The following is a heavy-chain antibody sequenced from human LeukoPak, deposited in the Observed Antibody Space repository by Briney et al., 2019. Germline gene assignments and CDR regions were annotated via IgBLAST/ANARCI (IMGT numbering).Heavy chain of an antibody. V-gene: IGHV1-69*06. CDR2: IIPIFGTA. J-gene: IGHJ4*02. CDR3: AHQRRGVAVAPPGTFDY. Sequence: SVKVSCEASGGTFSSYAISWVRQAPGQGLEWMGGIIPIFGTANYAQKFQGRVTITADKSTSTAYMELSSLRSEDTAVYYCAHQRRGVAVAPPGTFDYWGQGTLVTVSS. CDR1: GGTFSSYA. D-gene: IGHD6-19*01.